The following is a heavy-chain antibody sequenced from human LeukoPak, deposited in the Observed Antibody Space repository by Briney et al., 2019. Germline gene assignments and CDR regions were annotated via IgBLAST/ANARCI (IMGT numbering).Heavy chain of an antibody. CDR1: GFTFSDYY. CDR3: ARDIHSVAFDI. CDR2: ISGSTTDI. V-gene: IGHV3-11*06. Sequence: GGSLRLSCAASGFTFSDYYMSWIRQAPGKGLEWVSYISGSTTDIYYADSVKGRFTISRDNAKRSVYLQMNSLGVEDTAVYYCARDIHSVAFDIWGQGTMVTVSS. J-gene: IGHJ3*02.